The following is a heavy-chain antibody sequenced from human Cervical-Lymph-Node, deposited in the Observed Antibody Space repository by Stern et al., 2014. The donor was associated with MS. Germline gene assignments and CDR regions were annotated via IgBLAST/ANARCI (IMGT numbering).Heavy chain of an antibody. CDR2: ISFIVRHY. CDR1: KFLFSTYG. CDR3: ARNERDQLQFTMKTEYDF. J-gene: IGHJ4*02. Sequence: VQLVESGGGVVQPGGSLRLSCETSKFLFSTYGMHWVRQAPGKGLEWVAGISFIVRHYKYAESLKGLFTISRDNSKRTLFLQMSSLRIEDTALYHCARNERDQLQFTMKTEYDFWGQGTLVTVSS. D-gene: IGHD5-24*01. V-gene: IGHV3-30*03.